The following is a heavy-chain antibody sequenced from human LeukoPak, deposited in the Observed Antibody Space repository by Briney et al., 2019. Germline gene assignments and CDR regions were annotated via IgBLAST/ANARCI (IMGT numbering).Heavy chain of an antibody. J-gene: IGHJ4*02. CDR3: AKFGSGYQPVYYFDY. V-gene: IGHV3-30-3*02. D-gene: IGHD3-22*01. CDR1: GFTFSSYA. Sequence: GGSLRLSCAASGFTFSSYAMHWVRQAPGKGLEWVAVISYDGSNKYYADSVKGRFTISRDNSKNTLYLQMNSLRAADTAVYYCAKFGSGYQPVYYFDYWGQGTLVTVSS. CDR2: ISYDGSNK.